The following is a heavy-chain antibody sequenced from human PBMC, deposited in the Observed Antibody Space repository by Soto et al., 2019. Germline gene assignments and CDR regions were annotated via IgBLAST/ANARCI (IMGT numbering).Heavy chain of an antibody. Sequence: SVKVSCKASGGTFSSYAISWVRQAPGQGLEWMGGIIPIFGTANKAQKFQGRVTITADESTSTAYMELSSLRFEDTAVYYCARGYCGGDCYSVYYSYGMDVWGQGTTVTVSS. CDR1: GGTFSSYA. J-gene: IGHJ6*02. D-gene: IGHD2-21*02. CDR2: IIPIFGTA. V-gene: IGHV1-69*13. CDR3: ARGYCGGDCYSVYYSYGMDV.